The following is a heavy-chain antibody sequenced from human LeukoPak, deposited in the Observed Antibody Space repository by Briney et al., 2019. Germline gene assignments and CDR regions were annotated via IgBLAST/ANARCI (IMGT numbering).Heavy chain of an antibody. D-gene: IGHD3-3*01. CDR1: GYTFTSYY. Sequence: ASVKVSCKASGYTFTSYYMHWVRQAPGQGLEWMGIINPSGGSTSYAQKFQGRVTMTRDTSTNTVYMELSSLRSEDTAVYYCARDLNGVTIFGVVTAFDHWGQGTLVTVSS. V-gene: IGHV1-46*01. CDR2: INPSGGST. J-gene: IGHJ4*02. CDR3: ARDLNGVTIFGVVTAFDH.